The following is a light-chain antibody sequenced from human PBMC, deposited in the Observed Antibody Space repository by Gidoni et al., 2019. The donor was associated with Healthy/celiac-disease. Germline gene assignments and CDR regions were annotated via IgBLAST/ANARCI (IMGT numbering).Light chain of an antibody. CDR1: QGISSA. Sequence: AIQLTQSPSSLSASAGDRVTITCRASQGISSALAWYQQKPGKAPKLLIYDASSLESGVPSRFSGSGSGTDFTLTISILQPEDFSTYYCQQCNNYPRTFGQGTRVEIK. CDR3: QQCNNYPRT. V-gene: IGKV1D-13*01. CDR2: DAS. J-gene: IGKJ1*01.